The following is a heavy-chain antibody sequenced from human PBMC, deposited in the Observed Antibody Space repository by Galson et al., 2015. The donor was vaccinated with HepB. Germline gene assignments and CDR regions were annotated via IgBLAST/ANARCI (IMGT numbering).Heavy chain of an antibody. Sequence: SLRLSCAASGFTFNTYGMHWVRQVPGKGLEWVAVIWYDGSKKYYADSVKGRFTISRDNSRNTLYLQMNSLRVEDTAAYYCARDLNYDILTGYQDYWGQGTLVTVSS. D-gene: IGHD3-9*01. CDR2: IWYDGSKK. CDR1: GFTFNTYG. V-gene: IGHV3-33*01. CDR3: ARDLNYDILTGYQDY. J-gene: IGHJ4*02.